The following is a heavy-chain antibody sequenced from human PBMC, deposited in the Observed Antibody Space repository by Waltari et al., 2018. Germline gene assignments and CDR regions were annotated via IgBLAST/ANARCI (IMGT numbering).Heavy chain of an antibody. J-gene: IGHJ4*02. CDR2: INGDGGSL. Sequence: EVRLVEAGGNIVQPGGSLRLTCAASGFSFSDYWMHWVRQVPGEGLVWVSRINGDGGSLRDSDSVKGRFTISRDNTRNTLYLQMNSLRVEDTAVYYCARKGRRGYTYGPFYYDSWGQGTQVTVSS. D-gene: IGHD5-18*01. V-gene: IGHV3-74*01. CDR3: ARKGRRGYTYGPFYYDS. CDR1: GFSFSDYW.